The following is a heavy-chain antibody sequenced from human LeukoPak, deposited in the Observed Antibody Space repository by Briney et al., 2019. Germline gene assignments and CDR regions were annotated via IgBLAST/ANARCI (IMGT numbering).Heavy chain of an antibody. CDR3: ARVGSYSFGDYFDY. CDR1: GFTFDDDA. CDR2: ITWNGGNT. J-gene: IGHJ4*02. V-gene: IGHV3-20*04. D-gene: IGHD1-26*01. Sequence: GGSLRLSCAASGFTFDDDAMSWVRQAPGKGLEWVSGITWNGGNTGYADSVKGRFTISRDNAKNSLYLQMNSLRAEDTALYYCARVGSYSFGDYFDYWGKGTLVTVSS.